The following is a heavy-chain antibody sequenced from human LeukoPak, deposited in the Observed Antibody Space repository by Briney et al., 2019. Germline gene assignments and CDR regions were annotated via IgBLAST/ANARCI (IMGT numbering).Heavy chain of an antibody. CDR2: INPNSGNR. CDR3: ARVDGRPDY. D-gene: IGHD2-15*01. CDR1: GYTFTNYG. Sequence: GASVKVSCKASGYTFTNYGISWVRQAPGQGLEWMGWINPNSGNRGYAQKFQGRVTITRDTSISTAYMELSSLRSEDTAVYYCARVDGRPDYWGQGTLVTVSS. J-gene: IGHJ4*02. V-gene: IGHV1-8*03.